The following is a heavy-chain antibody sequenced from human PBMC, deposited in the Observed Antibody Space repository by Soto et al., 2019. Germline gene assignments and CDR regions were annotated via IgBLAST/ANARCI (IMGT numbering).Heavy chain of an antibody. D-gene: IGHD5-12*01. CDR1: GGSLSGYY. V-gene: IGHV4-34*01. J-gene: IGHJ4*02. Sequence: QVQLQQWGAGLLKPSETLSLTCAVNGGSLSGYYWSWIHQPPGKGLEWIGEIKDGGSTNYSPSLRGRVTISADTSKNQFSLRLNSVTAADTAVYFCARGQEGIVATHWDQGTLVTVSS. CDR2: IKDGGST. CDR3: ARGQEGIVATH.